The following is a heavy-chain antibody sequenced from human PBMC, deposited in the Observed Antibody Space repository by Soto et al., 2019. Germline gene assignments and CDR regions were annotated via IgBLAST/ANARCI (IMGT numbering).Heavy chain of an antibody. CDR3: ATMGTPATGLYFFDY. Sequence: SETLSLTCSVSGASISSNFWSWIRQPPGKGLEWIGFISYSGSTYYSTSLKSRVTISVDTSKSQFSLNLSFVTAADTSVYYCATMGTPATGLYFFDYWGQGSLVTVSS. CDR1: GASISSNF. V-gene: IGHV4-30-4*01. D-gene: IGHD2-15*01. J-gene: IGHJ4*02. CDR2: ISYSGST.